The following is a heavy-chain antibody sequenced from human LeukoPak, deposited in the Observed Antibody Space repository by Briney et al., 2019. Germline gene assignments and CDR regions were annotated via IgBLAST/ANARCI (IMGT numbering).Heavy chain of an antibody. V-gene: IGHV4-30-2*01. CDR3: ARESITIFGVVTPPDY. CDR1: GGSISSGGSS. CDR2: IYHSGST. Sequence: SQTLSLTCAVSGGSISSGGSSWSWLRQPPGKGLEGIGYIYHSGSTYYNPSLKSRVTISVDRSKNQFSLKLSSVTAADTAVYYCARESITIFGVVTPPDYWGQGTLVTVSS. J-gene: IGHJ4*02. D-gene: IGHD3-3*01.